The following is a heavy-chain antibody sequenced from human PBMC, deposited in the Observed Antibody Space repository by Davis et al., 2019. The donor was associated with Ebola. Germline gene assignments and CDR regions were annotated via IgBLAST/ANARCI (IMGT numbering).Heavy chain of an antibody. J-gene: IGHJ4*02. CDR2: ISSSGSTI. Sequence: PGGSLRLSCAASGFTFSDYYMSWIRQAPGKGLEWVSYISSSGSTIYYADSVKGRFTISRDNAKNSLYLQMNSLRAEDTAVYYCARGRITIFGVVIIEGDYFDYWGQGTLVTVSS. CDR1: GFTFSDYY. D-gene: IGHD3-3*01. V-gene: IGHV3-11*04. CDR3: ARGRITIFGVVIIEGDYFDY.